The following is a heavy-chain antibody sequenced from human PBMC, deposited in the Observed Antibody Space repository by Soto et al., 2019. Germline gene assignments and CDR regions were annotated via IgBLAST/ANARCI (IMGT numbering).Heavy chain of an antibody. CDR1: GYTFTVYY. J-gene: IGHJ3*02. V-gene: IGHV1-2*02. Sequence: ASVKVSCKASGYTFTVYYMHWVREAPGQGLEWMGWINLNSGGTNYAQKFQGRVTMTRDTSISTAYLDLSRLRSDDTAVYYCAREVAAAGDDAFDIWGQGTMVTVSS. D-gene: IGHD6-13*01. CDR2: INLNSGGT. CDR3: AREVAAAGDDAFDI.